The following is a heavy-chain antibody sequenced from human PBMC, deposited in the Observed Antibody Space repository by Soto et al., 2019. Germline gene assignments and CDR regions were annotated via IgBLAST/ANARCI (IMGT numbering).Heavy chain of an antibody. CDR1: GGSISSSSYY. V-gene: IGHV4-39*01. J-gene: IGHJ5*02. Sequence: PSETLSLTCTVSGGSISSSSYYWGWIRQPPGKGLEWIGSIYYSGSTYYNPSLKSRVTISVDTSKNQFSLKLSSVTAADTAVYYCARHSGYCTNGVCYPWFDPWGQGTLVTVSS. CDR3: ARHSGYCTNGVCYPWFDP. D-gene: IGHD2-8*01. CDR2: IYYSGST.